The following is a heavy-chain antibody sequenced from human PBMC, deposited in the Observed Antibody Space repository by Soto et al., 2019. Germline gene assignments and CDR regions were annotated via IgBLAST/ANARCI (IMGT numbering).Heavy chain of an antibody. CDR2: IIPIFGTA. V-gene: IGHV1-69*06. CDR3: AKGPGGAAAGAPPLYFDY. CDR1: GGTFSSYA. Sequence: RASVKVSCKASGGTFSSYAISWVRQAPGQGLEWMGGIIPIFGTANYAQKFQGRVTITADKSTSTAYMELSSLRSEDTAVYYCAKGPGGAAAGAPPLYFDYWGQGTLVTVSS. D-gene: IGHD6-13*01. J-gene: IGHJ4*02.